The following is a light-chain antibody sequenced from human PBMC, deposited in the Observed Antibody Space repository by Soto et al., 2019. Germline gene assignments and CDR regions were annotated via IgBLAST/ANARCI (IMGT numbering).Light chain of an antibody. V-gene: IGKV3-20*01. J-gene: IGKJ4*01. CDR1: KSVRSSH. CDR2: GAS. Sequence: IVLAQSPGTLSLSPGERPTLSCRHIKSVRSSHLAWHQQKPGQAPRLLIYGASSRATGIPDRFSGSGSGTDFTLTISRLETEDFAVYHCKQYSTAPLTFGGGTKVDIK. CDR3: KQYSTAPLT.